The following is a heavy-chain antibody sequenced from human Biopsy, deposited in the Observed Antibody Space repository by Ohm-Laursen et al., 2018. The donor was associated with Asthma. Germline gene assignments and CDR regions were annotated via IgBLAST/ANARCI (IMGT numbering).Heavy chain of an antibody. CDR3: AKEVFPGWELRRGPDS. J-gene: IGHJ4*02. V-gene: IGHV3-30*18. CDR1: GVELSSYG. Sequence: SLRLSCSASGVELSSYGMNWVRQAPGKGLDWVAVISFDGTNRNYTDSVKGRFTISRDNSRNTLHLEMNSLRAEDTAVYFCAKEVFPGWELRRGPDSWGQGTLVTVSS. CDR2: ISFDGTNR. D-gene: IGHD1-26*01.